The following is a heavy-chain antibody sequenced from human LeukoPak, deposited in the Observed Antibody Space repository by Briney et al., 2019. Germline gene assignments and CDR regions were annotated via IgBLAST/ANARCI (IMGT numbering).Heavy chain of an antibody. CDR3: ARDAPRQLIGVVDV. V-gene: IGHV3-7*01. CDR2: IKQDGNDK. J-gene: IGHJ6*02. Sequence: GGSLRLSCAASGFTFSSYWMTWVRQAPGKGLEWVANIKQDGNDKYYVDSVRGRFTISRDNAKNSLYLQMDSLRAEDTAVYYCARDAPRQLIGVVDVWGQGSTVIVSS. CDR1: GFTFSSYW. D-gene: IGHD6-13*01.